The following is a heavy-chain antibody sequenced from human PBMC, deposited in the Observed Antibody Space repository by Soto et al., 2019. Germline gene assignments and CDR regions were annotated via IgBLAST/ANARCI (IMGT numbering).Heavy chain of an antibody. J-gene: IGHJ5*02. Sequence: VQLVESGGGLVKPGGSLRLSCAASGFTFSSYSMNWVRQAPGKGLEWVGWISAYNGNTNYAQKLQGRVTMTTDTSTSTAYMELRSLRSDDTAVYYCARARHSQGYSSGWYGDNWFDPWGQGTLVTVSS. D-gene: IGHD6-19*01. V-gene: IGHV1-18*01. CDR1: GFTFSSYS. CDR2: ISAYNGNT. CDR3: ARARHSQGYSSGWYGDNWFDP.